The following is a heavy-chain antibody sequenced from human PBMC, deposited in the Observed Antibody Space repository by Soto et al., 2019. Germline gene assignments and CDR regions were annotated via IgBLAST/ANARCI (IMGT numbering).Heavy chain of an antibody. CDR1: GESFSDYY. CDR3: ARGQRGRLELRVDY. J-gene: IGHJ4*02. Sequence: SETLSLTCAVYGESFSDYYWTWIRQPPGKGLEWIGEVSHSGRTSYKPSLKSRVTISADMSKNQFSLRLTSVTAADTALYYCARGQRGRLELRVDYWGQGTVVS. CDR2: VSHSGRT. V-gene: IGHV4-34*01. D-gene: IGHD1-7*01.